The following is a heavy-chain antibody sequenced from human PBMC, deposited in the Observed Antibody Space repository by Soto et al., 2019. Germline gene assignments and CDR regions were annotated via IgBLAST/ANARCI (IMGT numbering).Heavy chain of an antibody. D-gene: IGHD3-10*01. V-gene: IGHV3-30*03. Sequence: HPGGSLGLSCAASGFTFSSYGVHWVRQAPGKGLEWVAVISNDGIKKNYAESAKGRFTISRDNSKNTLSLQMNSLRAEDTAVYYCVQVPRPRVDYLLGSVDWGQGSLVTVSS. CDR1: GFTFSSYG. J-gene: IGHJ4*02. CDR2: ISNDGIKK. CDR3: VQVPRPRVDYLLGSVD.